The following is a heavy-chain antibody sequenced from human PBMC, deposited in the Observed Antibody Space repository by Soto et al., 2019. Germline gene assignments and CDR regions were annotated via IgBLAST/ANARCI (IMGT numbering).Heavy chain of an antibody. CDR1: GYTFSDYD. Sequence: QVQLVQSGAEVKKPGDSVKVSCKASGYTFSDYDINWVRQAAGQGLEWMGWMNPYSGNTGYAQKFQGRVTMTTDTSITTAYLELSSLKFEDTAIYSCARGRFRRTWFDPWGQGTLVTVSS. V-gene: IGHV1-8*01. D-gene: IGHD3-16*01. CDR2: MNPYSGNT. CDR3: ARGRFRRTWFDP. J-gene: IGHJ5*02.